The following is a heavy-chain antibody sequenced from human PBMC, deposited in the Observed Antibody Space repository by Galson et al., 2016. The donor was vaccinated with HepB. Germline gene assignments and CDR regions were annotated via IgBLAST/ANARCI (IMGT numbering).Heavy chain of an antibody. J-gene: IGHJ4*02. CDR1: GYGFTSYW. D-gene: IGHD2-8*01. V-gene: IGHV5-51*01. CDR3: ARSGLGYCTDGSCFIDY. Sequence: KVSCKASGYGFTSYWIGWVRQMPGKGLEWLGFIYPGDSDTSYSPSLQGQVTISADKSISTAYLLWSSLKASDTAMYYCARSGLGYCTDGSCFIDYWGQGTLVTVSS. CDR2: IYPGDSDT.